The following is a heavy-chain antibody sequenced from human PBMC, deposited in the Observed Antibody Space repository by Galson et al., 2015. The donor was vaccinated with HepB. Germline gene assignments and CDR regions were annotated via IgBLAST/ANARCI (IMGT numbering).Heavy chain of an antibody. CDR1: GGTFSSYT. J-gene: IGHJ6*02. CDR3: ARVSWDYYYGMDV. Sequence: SVKVSCKASGGTFSSYTISWVRQAPGQGLEWMGRIIPILGIANYAQKFQGRVTITADKSTSTAYMELSSLRSEDTAVYYCARVSWDYYYGMDVWGQGTTVTVSS. D-gene: IGHD2-15*01. CDR2: IIPILGIA. V-gene: IGHV1-69*02.